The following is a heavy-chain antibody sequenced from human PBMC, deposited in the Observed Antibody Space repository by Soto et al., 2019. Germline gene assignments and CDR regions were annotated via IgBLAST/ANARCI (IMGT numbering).Heavy chain of an antibody. D-gene: IGHD6-19*01. CDR3: ARDVSGSTGWYRSFNY. J-gene: IGHJ4*02. CDR1: GYTFTTYG. CDR2: ISAYNGNT. Sequence: ASVKVSCKASGYTFTTYGLSWVRQAPGQGLEWMGWISAYNGNTNYAQNFLGRVTMTTDTSTNTAYMELRSLRSDDTALYYCARDVSGSTGWYRSFNYWGQGTLVTVS. V-gene: IGHV1-18*01.